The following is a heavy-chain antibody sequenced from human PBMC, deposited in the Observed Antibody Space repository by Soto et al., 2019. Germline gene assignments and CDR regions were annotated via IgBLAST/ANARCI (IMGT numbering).Heavy chain of an antibody. CDR1: GYTFTSYA. CDR2: INAGNGNT. Sequence: QVQLVQSGAEEKKPGASVKVSCKASGYTFTSYAMHWVRQAPGQRLEWMGWINAGNGNTKYSQKFQGRVTITRDTAASTAYMELSSLRSEDTAVYYCARWGGYYQCDYWGQGTLVTVSS. D-gene: IGHD3-22*01. CDR3: ARWGGYYQCDY. J-gene: IGHJ4*02. V-gene: IGHV1-3*05.